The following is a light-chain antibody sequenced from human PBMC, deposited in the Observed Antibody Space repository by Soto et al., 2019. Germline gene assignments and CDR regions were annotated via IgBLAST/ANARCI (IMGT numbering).Light chain of an antibody. J-gene: IGKJ4*01. V-gene: IGKV3-20*01. Sequence: EFGLTQSPGTLSFSPGERPTLSCRPSQTVRNNYLAWYQQKPGQAPRLLIYDASSRATGIPDRFSGGGSGTDFTLTISRLEPEDFAVYYCQQFSSYPLTFGGGTKVDIK. CDR2: DAS. CDR1: QTVRNNY. CDR3: QQFSSYPLT.